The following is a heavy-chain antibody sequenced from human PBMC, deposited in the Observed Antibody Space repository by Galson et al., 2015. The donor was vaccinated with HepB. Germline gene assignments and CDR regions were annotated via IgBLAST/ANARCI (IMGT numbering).Heavy chain of an antibody. CDR1: GGSISSYY. Sequence: LSLTCTVSGGSISSYYWSWIRQPPGKGLEWIGYIYYSGSTNYNPSLKSRVTISVDTSKNQFSLKLSSVTAADTAVYYCARGDYYDSSGYYSHPAFDYWGQGTLVTVSS. V-gene: IGHV4-59*01. CDR3: ARGDYYDSSGYYSHPAFDY. J-gene: IGHJ4*02. D-gene: IGHD3-22*01. CDR2: IYYSGST.